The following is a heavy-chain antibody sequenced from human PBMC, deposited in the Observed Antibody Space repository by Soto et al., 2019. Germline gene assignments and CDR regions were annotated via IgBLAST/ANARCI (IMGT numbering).Heavy chain of an antibody. Sequence: QVQLVQSGAEVKKPGASVKVSCKASGYTFTRYDINWVRQATGQGLESMGWMNPNSGNTGYAQKFQGRATMPMITPISTADMELSSLRSEDTAVYYCARVGPNVLRFLEWLPMDVWGQGTTVTGSS. CDR2: MNPNSGNT. D-gene: IGHD3-3*01. V-gene: IGHV1-8*01. CDR1: GYTFTRYD. CDR3: ARVGPNVLRFLEWLPMDV. J-gene: IGHJ6*02.